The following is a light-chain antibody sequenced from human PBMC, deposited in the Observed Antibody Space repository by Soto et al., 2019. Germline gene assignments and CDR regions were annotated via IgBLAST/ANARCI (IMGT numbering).Light chain of an antibody. J-gene: IGKJ4*01. CDR3: QQSGNSPLT. CDR2: DAS. Sequence: EIVLTQSPGTLSLSPGERATLSCRASQSLTNDYLAWFQQKPGQAPRLLIYDASNRATGIADRFSGSGSGTDFTLTSSRLEPEDFAVYYCQQSGNSPLTFGGGTKVEIK. V-gene: IGKV3-20*01. CDR1: QSLTNDY.